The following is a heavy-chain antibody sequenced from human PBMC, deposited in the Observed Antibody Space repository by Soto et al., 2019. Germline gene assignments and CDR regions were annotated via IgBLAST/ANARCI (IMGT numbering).Heavy chain of an antibody. CDR1: GGTFNTYA. Sequence: QVQLVQSGAEMKKPGSSVKVSCQSSGGTFNTYAMNWVRQAPGQGPEWMGDISPMFGAANYAPKFQGRVTITAEESTGTSYMQLSSMTSEDAALYFFAREDQVHTPAFVYWGQGTLVTVSS. CDR2: ISPMFGAA. CDR3: AREDQVHTPAFVY. V-gene: IGHV1-69*01. J-gene: IGHJ4*02. D-gene: IGHD2-2*01.